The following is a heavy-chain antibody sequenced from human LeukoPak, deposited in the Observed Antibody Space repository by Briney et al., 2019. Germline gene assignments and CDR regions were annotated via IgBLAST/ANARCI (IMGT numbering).Heavy chain of an antibody. Sequence: ASVKVSCRVSGYTLTELSMHWVRQAPGKGLEWMGGFDPEDGETIYAQKFQGRVTMTEDTSTDTAYMELSSLRSEDTAVYYCAAMYGGSWNPFDYWGQGTLVTVSS. CDR2: FDPEDGET. D-gene: IGHD3-10*02. J-gene: IGHJ4*02. V-gene: IGHV1-24*01. CDR3: AAMYGGSWNPFDY. CDR1: GYTLTELS.